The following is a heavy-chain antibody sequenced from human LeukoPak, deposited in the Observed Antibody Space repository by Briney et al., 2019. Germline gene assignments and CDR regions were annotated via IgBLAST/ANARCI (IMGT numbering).Heavy chain of an antibody. CDR1: GGTFSSYA. V-gene: IGHV1-69*04. CDR3: ARGRQLGV. D-gene: IGHD6-13*01. J-gene: IGHJ6*02. Sequence: GASVKVSCKASGGTFSSYAISWVRQAPGQGLEWMGRIIPILGIANYAQKLQGRVTMTTDTSTSTAYMELRSLRSDDTAVYYCARGRQLGVWGQGTTVTVSS. CDR2: IIPILGIA.